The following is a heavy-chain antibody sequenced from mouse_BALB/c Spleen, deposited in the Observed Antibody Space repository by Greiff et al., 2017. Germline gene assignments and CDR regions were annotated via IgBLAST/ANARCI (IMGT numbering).Heavy chain of an antibody. CDR1: GFTFSSYA. J-gene: IGHJ4*01. V-gene: IGHV5-9-4*01. CDR2: ISSGGSYT. CDR3: AREDDDAMDY. Sequence: EVQRVESGGGLVKPGGSLKLSCAASGFTFSSYAMSWVRQSPEKRLEWVAEISSGGSYTYYPDTVTGRFTISRDNAKNTLYLEMSSLRSEDTAMYYCAREDDDAMDYWGQGTSVTVSS. D-gene: IGHD2-12*01.